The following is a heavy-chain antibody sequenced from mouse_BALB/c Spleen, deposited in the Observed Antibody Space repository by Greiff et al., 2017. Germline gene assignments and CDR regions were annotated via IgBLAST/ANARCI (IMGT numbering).Heavy chain of an antibody. CDR1: GFNIKDYY. D-gene: IGHD1-1*01. Sequence: EGKLMESGAELVRSGASVKLSCTASGFNIKDYYMHWVKQRPEQGLEWIGWIDPENGDTEYAPKFQGKATMTADTSSNTAYLQLSSLTSEDTAVYYCNARSITTVVAFDYWGQGTTLTVSS. CDR2: IDPENGDT. V-gene: IGHV14-4*02. CDR3: NARSITTVVAFDY. J-gene: IGHJ2*01.